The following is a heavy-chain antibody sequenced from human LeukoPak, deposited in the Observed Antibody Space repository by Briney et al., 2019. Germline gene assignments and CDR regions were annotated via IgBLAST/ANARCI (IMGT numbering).Heavy chain of an antibody. Sequence: PSETLSLTCTVSGGSISSYYWSWIRQPPGKGLEWIGYIYYSGSTNYNPSLKSRVTISVDTSKNQFSLKLSSVTAADTAVYYCASGGRKYGSGSYYPPSAFDIWGPGTMVTVSS. J-gene: IGHJ3*02. CDR1: GGSISSYY. V-gene: IGHV4-59*01. CDR3: ASGGRKYGSGSYYPPSAFDI. D-gene: IGHD3-10*01. CDR2: IYYSGST.